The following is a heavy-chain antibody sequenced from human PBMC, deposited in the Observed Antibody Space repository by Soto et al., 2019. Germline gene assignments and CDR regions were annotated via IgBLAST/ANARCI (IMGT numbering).Heavy chain of an antibody. J-gene: IGHJ4*02. CDR2: INHSGST. V-gene: IGHV4-34*01. CDR1: GGSFSGYY. CDR3: ARGRHRYSSGTFDY. D-gene: IGHD6-19*01. Sequence: ETLSLTCAVYGGSFSGYYWSWIRQPPGKGLEWIGEINHSGSTNYNPSLKSRVTISVDTSKNQFSLKLSSVTAADTAVYYCARGRHRYSSGTFDYWGQGTLVTVSS.